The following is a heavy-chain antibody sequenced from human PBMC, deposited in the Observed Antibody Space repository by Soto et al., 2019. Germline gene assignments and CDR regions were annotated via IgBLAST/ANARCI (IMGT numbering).Heavy chain of an antibody. V-gene: IGHV1-69*08. CDR3: AREEYYYGSGAFFDY. CDR1: GGTFSSYT. Sequence: QVQLVQSGAEVKKPGSSVKVSCKASGGTFSSYTISWVRQAPGQGLEWMGRIIPILGIANYAQKFQGRVRITADKSTSTAYMALRSLRSEDTAVYYCAREEYYYGSGAFFDYWGQGTLVTVPS. D-gene: IGHD3-10*01. CDR2: IIPILGIA. J-gene: IGHJ4*02.